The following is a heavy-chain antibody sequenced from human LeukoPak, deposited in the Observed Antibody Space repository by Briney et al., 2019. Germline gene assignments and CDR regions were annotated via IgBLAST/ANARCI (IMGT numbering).Heavy chain of an antibody. J-gene: IGHJ4*02. CDR3: ARSQHYDILTPADY. CDR1: GFDFSKYT. D-gene: IGHD3-9*01. V-gene: IGHV3-30-3*01. Sequence: GGSLRLSCAASGFDFSKYTMSWVRQAPGKGLEWVAVIPYDGSNKYYTDSVKGRFTISRDNSKNTLYLQMNSLRAEDTAVYYCARSQHYDILTPADYWGQGTLVTVSS. CDR2: IPYDGSNK.